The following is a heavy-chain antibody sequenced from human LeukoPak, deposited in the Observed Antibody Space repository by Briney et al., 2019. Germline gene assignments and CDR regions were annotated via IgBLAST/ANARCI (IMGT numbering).Heavy chain of an antibody. CDR1: GFIFRDYW. CDR3: AGPPQAGTFDY. J-gene: IGHJ4*02. V-gene: IGHV3-7*01. Sequence: PGGSLRLSCAGSGFIFRDYWLTWVRQAPGKGLEWVANINPDGSDKNYVDSLKGRFTIFRDNAKNLLFQQMNSLRVEDTAVYYCAGPPQAGTFDYWGQGTLVTVSA. D-gene: IGHD6-19*01. CDR2: INPDGSDK.